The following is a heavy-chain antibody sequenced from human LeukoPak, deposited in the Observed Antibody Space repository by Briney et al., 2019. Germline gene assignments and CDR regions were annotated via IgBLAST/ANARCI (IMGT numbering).Heavy chain of an antibody. CDR2: IDERGRT. CDR3: ARPQYCSITTCSGPLAI. J-gene: IGHJ3*02. Sequence: SETLSLTCAVYGGSLSSYYWSWVRQPPGKGLDWIGEIDERGRTKYNPALKSRVTISVDTSKNQISLKLRSLTAADTAVYYSARPQYCSITTCSGPLAIWGQGTVVTVSS. CDR1: GGSLSSYY. V-gene: IGHV4-34*01. D-gene: IGHD2-2*01.